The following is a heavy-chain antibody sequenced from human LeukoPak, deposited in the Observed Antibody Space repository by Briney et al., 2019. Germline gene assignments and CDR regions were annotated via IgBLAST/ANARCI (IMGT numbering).Heavy chain of an antibody. D-gene: IGHD3-22*01. CDR2: INPSGGST. CDR3: ARDQLYYYDSSGYYYNWFDP. Sequence: ASVKVSCKASGYTFTSYYMHWVRQAPGQGLEWMGIINPSGGSTSYAQKFQGRVTMTRDTSTSTVYMELSSLRSEDTAVYYCARDQLYYYDSSGYYYNWFDPWGQGTLVTVSS. CDR1: GYTFTSYY. V-gene: IGHV1-46*01. J-gene: IGHJ5*02.